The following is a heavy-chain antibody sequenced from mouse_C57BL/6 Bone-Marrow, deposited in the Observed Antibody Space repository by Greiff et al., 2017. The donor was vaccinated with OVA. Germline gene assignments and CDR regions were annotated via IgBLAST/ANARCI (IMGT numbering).Heavy chain of an antibody. J-gene: IGHJ1*03. CDR1: GYTFTSYG. Sequence: VQLVESGAELARPGASVKLSCKASGYTFTSYGISWVKQRTGQGLEWIGEIYPRSGNTYYNEKFKGKATLTADKSSSTAYMELRSLTSEDSAVYFCAREGAYGNYDHWYFDVWGTGTTVTVSS. CDR2: IYPRSGNT. CDR3: AREGAYGNYDHWYFDV. V-gene: IGHV1-81*01. D-gene: IGHD2-1*01.